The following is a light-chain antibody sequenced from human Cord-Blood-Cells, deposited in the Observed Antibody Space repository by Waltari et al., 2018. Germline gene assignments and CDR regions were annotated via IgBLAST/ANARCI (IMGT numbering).Light chain of an antibody. CDR3: SSYTSSSTFVV. CDR1: SSDVGGYNY. Sequence: QSALTQPASVSGSPGQSITISCTGTSSDVGGYNYVSWYQQHPGKAPKLMIYEVSNRPSGVSNPCSGSKSGNTASLTISGLQAEDEADYYCSSYTSSSTFVVFGGGTKLTVL. V-gene: IGLV2-14*01. CDR2: EVS. J-gene: IGLJ2*01.